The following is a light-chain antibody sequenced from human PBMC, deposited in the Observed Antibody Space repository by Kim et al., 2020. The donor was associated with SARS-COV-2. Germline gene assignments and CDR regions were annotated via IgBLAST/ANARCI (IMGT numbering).Light chain of an antibody. CDR3: QTWGTGIGV. CDR1: SGHSSYA. V-gene: IGLV4-69*01. J-gene: IGLJ3*02. Sequence: QLVLTQSPSASASLGASVKLTCTLSSGHSSYAIAWHQQQPEKGPRYLMKLNSDGSHSKGDGIPDRFPGSSSGAERYLTISSLQSEDEADYYCQTWGTGIGVFGGGTQLTVL. CDR2: LNSDGSH.